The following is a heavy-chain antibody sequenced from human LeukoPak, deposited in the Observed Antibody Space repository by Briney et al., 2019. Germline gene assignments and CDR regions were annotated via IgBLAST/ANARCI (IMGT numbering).Heavy chain of an antibody. V-gene: IGHV3-30*02. CDR3: ARGAGRYYDSSGYYIDF. CDR1: GFTFSSYG. CDR2: IRYDGGNN. J-gene: IGHJ4*02. Sequence: GGSLRLSCVASGFTFSSYGMHWVRQAPGKGLEWVAFIRYDGGNNYYADSVKGRFTTSRDNSKNTLYLQMNSLRAEDTAVYYCARGAGRYYDSSGYYIDFWGQGTLVTVSS. D-gene: IGHD3-22*01.